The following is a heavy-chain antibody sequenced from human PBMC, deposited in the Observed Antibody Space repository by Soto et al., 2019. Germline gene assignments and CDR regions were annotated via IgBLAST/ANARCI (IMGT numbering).Heavy chain of an antibody. CDR2: ISAYNGNT. Sequence: ASVKVSCKASGYTFTSYGISWVRQAPGQGLEWMGWISAYNGNTNYAQKLQGRVTMTTDTSTSTAYMELRSLRSDDTAVYYCARGALYGSGSYYQNYYYYGMDVWGQGTTVTVSS. CDR1: GYTFTSYG. CDR3: ARGALYGSGSYYQNYYYYGMDV. D-gene: IGHD3-10*01. J-gene: IGHJ6*02. V-gene: IGHV1-18*01.